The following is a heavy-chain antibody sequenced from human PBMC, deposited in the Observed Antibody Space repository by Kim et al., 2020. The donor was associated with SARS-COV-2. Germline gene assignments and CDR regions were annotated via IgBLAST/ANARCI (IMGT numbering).Heavy chain of an antibody. Sequence: SETLSLTCSVSGDSISRGDSYWGWIRQPPGKGLEWIANVYYTRGTYYNPSLKSRVTISMDTSNNRFSLKIVSLTAADTAVYFCARDRGDGYVPNIFDYWGQGAQVTVSS. V-gene: IGHV4-39*07. CDR1: GDSISRGDSY. CDR3: ARDRGDGYVPNIFDY. D-gene: IGHD2-21*01. J-gene: IGHJ4*02. CDR2: VYYTRGT.